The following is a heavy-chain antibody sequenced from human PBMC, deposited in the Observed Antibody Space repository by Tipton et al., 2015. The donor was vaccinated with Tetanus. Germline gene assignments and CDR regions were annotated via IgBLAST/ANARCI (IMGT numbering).Heavy chain of an antibody. V-gene: IGHV4-34*01. Sequence: TLSLTCAVYGGSFSGYYWSWIRQPPGKGLEWVGEINHSGSTNYNPSLKSRVTISVDTSKNQFSLKLSSVTAADTAVYYCARDPREDVDTAMVTGYWGQGTLVTVSS. CDR2: INHSGST. D-gene: IGHD5-18*01. J-gene: IGHJ4*02. CDR1: GGSFSGYY. CDR3: ARDPREDVDTAMVTGY.